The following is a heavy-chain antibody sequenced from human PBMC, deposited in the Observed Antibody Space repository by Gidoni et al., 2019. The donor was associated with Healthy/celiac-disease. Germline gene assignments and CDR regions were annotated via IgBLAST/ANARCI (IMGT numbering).Heavy chain of an antibody. D-gene: IGHD4-17*01. Sequence: QVQLVESGGGVVQPGRSLRLSCAASGFTFSSYGMHWVRQAPGQGLEWVAVISYDGSNKYYADSVKGRFTISRDNSKNTLYLQMNSLRAEDTAVYYCAKDFVGGDYANYFDYWGQGTLVTVSS. CDR2: ISYDGSNK. J-gene: IGHJ4*02. CDR3: AKDFVGGDYANYFDY. V-gene: IGHV3-30*18. CDR1: GFTFSSYG.